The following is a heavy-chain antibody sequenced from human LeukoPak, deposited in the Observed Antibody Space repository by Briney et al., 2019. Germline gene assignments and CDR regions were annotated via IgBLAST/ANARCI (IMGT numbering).Heavy chain of an antibody. Sequence: GGSLRLSCAASGFTFYSYWVVWCPQSPGKGLVWGSCIIPDGSWTLHADSVKGRFAISRDYARNTLYLQMNSLGVEDTAMYYCARYEQRPGVTASDPWSQGTLVTVSS. CDR2: IIPDGSWT. J-gene: IGHJ5*02. CDR1: GFTFYSYW. D-gene: IGHD2-21*02. V-gene: IGHV3-74*01. CDR3: ARYEQRPGVTASDP.